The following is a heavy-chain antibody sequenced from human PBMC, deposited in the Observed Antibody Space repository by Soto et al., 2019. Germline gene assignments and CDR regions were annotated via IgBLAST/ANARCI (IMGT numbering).Heavy chain of an antibody. Sequence: QVQLQESGPGLVKPSQTLSLTCTVSGDSVNSGGYYWSWIRQLPGKGLEWIGYVYYSGSTYYNPSLNTRVTISVDTSKHQFSLKLSSVTAADPAVYYSARDTTPVRGGFDFWGQGTLVTISS. CDR1: GDSVNSGGYY. CDR3: ARDTTPVRGGFDF. V-gene: IGHV4-31*03. CDR2: VYYSGST. D-gene: IGHD3-10*01. J-gene: IGHJ4*02.